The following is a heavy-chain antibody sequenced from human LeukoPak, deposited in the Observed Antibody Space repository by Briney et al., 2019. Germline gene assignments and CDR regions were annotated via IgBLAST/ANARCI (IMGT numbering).Heavy chain of an antibody. CDR2: INHSGST. CDR3: ARVRSGWYYYYYGMDV. Sequence: SETLSLTCAVYGGSFSGYYWSWIRQPPGKGLEWIGEINHSGSTNYNPSLKSRVTISVDTSKNQLSLKLSSVTAADTAVYYCARVRSGWYYYYYGMDVWGQGTTVTVSS. CDR1: GGSFSGYY. V-gene: IGHV4-34*01. D-gene: IGHD6-19*01. J-gene: IGHJ6*02.